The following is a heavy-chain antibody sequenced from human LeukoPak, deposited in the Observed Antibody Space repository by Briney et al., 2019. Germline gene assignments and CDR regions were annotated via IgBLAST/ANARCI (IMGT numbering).Heavy chain of an antibody. CDR2: ISGSSGST. D-gene: IGHD1-26*01. V-gene: IGHV3-23*01. Sequence: GGSLRLSCAASGFTFSSYAMSWVRQAPGKGLEWVSAISGSSGSTYYADSVKGRFTISRDNSKNTLYLQMNSLRAEDTAVYYCAERGAEVGATVAPGDYWGQGTLVAVSS. CDR3: AERGAEVGATVAPGDY. J-gene: IGHJ4*02. CDR1: GFTFSSYA.